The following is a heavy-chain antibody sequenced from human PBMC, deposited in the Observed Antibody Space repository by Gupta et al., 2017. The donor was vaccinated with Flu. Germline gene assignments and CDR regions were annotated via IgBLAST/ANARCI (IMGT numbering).Heavy chain of an antibody. Sequence: EVQLVESGGGLVQPGGSLKLSCAASGFTFSGSAMHWVRQASGKGLEWVGRIRSKANSYATAHAASVKGRFTISRDDSKNTAYLQMNSLKTEDTAVYYCTLGYYDSSGYRDYWGQGTLVTVSS. V-gene: IGHV3-73*01. D-gene: IGHD3-22*01. CDR1: GFTFSGSA. J-gene: IGHJ4*02. CDR3: TLGYYDSSGYRDY. CDR2: IRSKANSYAT.